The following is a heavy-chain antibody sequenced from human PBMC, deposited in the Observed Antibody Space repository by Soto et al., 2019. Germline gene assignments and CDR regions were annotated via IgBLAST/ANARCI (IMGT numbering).Heavy chain of an antibody. V-gene: IGHV3-21*01. Sequence: GGSLRLSCAASGFTFSSYSMNWVRQAPGKGLEWVSSISSSSSYIYYADSVKGRFTISRDNAKNSLYLQMNSLRAEDTAVYYCARAQGGGYCSSTSCYGMDVWGQGTTVTVSS. CDR1: GFTFSSYS. CDR3: ARAQGGGYCSSTSCYGMDV. J-gene: IGHJ6*02. D-gene: IGHD2-2*01. CDR2: ISSSSSYI.